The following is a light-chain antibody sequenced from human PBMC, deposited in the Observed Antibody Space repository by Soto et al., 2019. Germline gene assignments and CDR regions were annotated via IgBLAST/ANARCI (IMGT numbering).Light chain of an antibody. Sequence: DIQMTQSPSSLSASVGDRVTITCRASQSISTFLNWYQQKPGKAPKLLIYGASSLQSGVPSRFSGSGSGTDFALTISSLQPEDFATYYCQESDISPFAFGPGTKLEI. J-gene: IGKJ2*01. CDR3: QESDISPFA. CDR2: GAS. CDR1: QSISTF. V-gene: IGKV1-39*01.